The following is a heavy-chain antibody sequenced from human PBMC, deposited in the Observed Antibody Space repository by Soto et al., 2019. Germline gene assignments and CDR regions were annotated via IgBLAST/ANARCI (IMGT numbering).Heavy chain of an antibody. CDR3: ARSIAARPMLIDY. V-gene: IGHV3-33*01. CDR1: GFTFSSYG. Sequence: GGSLRLSCAASGFTFSSYGMHWVRQAPGKGLEWVAVIWYDGSNKYYADSVKGRFTISRDNSKNTLYLQMNSLRAEDTAVYYCARSIAARPMLIDYWGQGTLVTVSS. J-gene: IGHJ4*02. CDR2: IWYDGSNK. D-gene: IGHD6-6*01.